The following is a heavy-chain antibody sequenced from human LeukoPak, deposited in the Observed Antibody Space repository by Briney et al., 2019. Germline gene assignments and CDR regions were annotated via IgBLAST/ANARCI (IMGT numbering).Heavy chain of an antibody. D-gene: IGHD5-12*01. CDR2: IYTSGST. CDR3: ARVLRGYSGYDFDY. J-gene: IGHJ4*02. Sequence: SETLSLTCTVSGGSISSYYWSWIRQPAGKGLEWIGRIYTSGSTNYNPSLKSRVTMSVDTSKKQFSLKLRSVTAADTAVYYCARVLRGYSGYDFDYWGQGTLVTVSS. V-gene: IGHV4-4*07. CDR1: GGSISSYY.